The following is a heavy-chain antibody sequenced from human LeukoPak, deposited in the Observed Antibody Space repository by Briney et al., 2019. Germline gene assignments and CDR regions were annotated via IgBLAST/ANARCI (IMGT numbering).Heavy chain of an antibody. J-gene: IGHJ3*01. CDR3: ARVPLGDIVGGRMDALDV. D-gene: IGHD1-26*01. Sequence: PSETLSLTCGVYGGSFSGYYWSWIRQSPGKGLEWIGEINHSGNTHYNPSLKSRVTISVDTSKRHFSLKLTPVTAADTAIYHCARVPLGDIVGGRMDALDVWGQGTMVTVSS. CDR1: GGSFSGYY. V-gene: IGHV4-34*01. CDR2: INHSGNT.